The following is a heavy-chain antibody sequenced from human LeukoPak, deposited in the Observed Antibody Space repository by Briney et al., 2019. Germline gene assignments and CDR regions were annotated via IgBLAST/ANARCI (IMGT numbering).Heavy chain of an antibody. CDR2: ISGSGGST. CDR1: GFTFSGYA. D-gene: IGHD2-2*01. Sequence: PGGSLRLSCAVSGFTFSGYAMSWVRQAPGKGLEWVSAISGSGGSTYYADSVKGRFTISRDNSKNTLYLQMNSLRAEDTAVYYCAKDDIVVVPAAIRRAWFDPWGQGTLVTVSS. J-gene: IGHJ5*02. CDR3: AKDDIVVVPAAIRRAWFDP. V-gene: IGHV3-23*01.